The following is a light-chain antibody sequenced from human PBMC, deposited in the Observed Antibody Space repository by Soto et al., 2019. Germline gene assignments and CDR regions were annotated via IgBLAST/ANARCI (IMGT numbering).Light chain of an antibody. V-gene: IGLV2-23*01. CDR3: CSYAGSSAFYV. J-gene: IGLJ1*01. CDR2: EGN. CDR1: SSDVGGYNL. Sequence: QSVLTQPASVSGSPGQSITISCSGTSSDVGGYNLVSWYQQHPGKAPKLLIYEGNKRPSGVSNRFSGSKSGNTASLTVSGLQAEDEADYYCCSYAGSSAFYVFGTGTKATVL.